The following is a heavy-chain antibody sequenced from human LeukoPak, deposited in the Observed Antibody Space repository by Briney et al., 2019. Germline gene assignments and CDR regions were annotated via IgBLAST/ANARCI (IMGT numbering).Heavy chain of an antibody. CDR2: IYYSWST. CDR3: ARASYYYDSSGYYYTPFDY. D-gene: IGHD3-22*01. V-gene: IGHV4-59*08. Sequence: PSETLSLTCTVSGGSISSYYWSWIRQPPGKGLEWIGYIYYSWSTNYNPSLKSRVTISVDTSKNQFSLKLSSVTAADTAVYYCARASYYYDSSGYYYTPFDYWGQGTLVTVSS. J-gene: IGHJ4*02. CDR1: GGSISSYY.